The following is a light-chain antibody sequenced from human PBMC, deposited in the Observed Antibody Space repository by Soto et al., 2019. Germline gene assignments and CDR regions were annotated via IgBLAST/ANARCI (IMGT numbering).Light chain of an antibody. CDR1: QAIRND. Sequence: AIPMTQSPSSLSASVGDSVTITCRASQAIRNDLGWYQQKPGKAPKLLIYAASTLQGGVPSRFSGSGSGTDFTLTISSLQPEDFATYYCLQDYNYPNTFGQGTKLEIK. J-gene: IGKJ2*01. CDR2: AAS. CDR3: LQDYNYPNT. V-gene: IGKV1-6*01.